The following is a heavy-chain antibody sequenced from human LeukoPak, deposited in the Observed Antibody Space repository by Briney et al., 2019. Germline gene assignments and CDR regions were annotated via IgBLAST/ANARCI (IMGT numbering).Heavy chain of an antibody. CDR1: GFTVSRNY. CDR3: ARGPRLERHGMDV. J-gene: IGHJ6*02. V-gene: IGHV3-66*01. D-gene: IGHD1-1*01. CDR2: ISSGDTT. Sequence: GGSQTRACAASGFTVSRNYMSCARQAPGTGMEWPSVISSGDTTYYADSVKGRFTISRDSSNNTLYLQMNSLRAEDTAVYFCARGPRLERHGMDVWGQGTTVTVSS.